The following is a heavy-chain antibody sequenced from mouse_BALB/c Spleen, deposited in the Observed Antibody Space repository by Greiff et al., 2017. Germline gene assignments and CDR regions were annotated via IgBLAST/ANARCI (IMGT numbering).Heavy chain of an antibody. D-gene: IGHD3-3*01. J-gene: IGHJ4*01. V-gene: IGHV5-9-4*01. Sequence: EVNVVESGGGLVKPGGSLKLSCAASGFTFSSYAMSWVRQSPEKRLEWVAEISSGGSYTYYPDTVTGRFTISRDNAKNTLYLEMSSLRSEDTAMYYCARDGDHYAMDYWGQGTSVTVSS. CDR3: ARDGDHYAMDY. CDR1: GFTFSSYA. CDR2: ISSGGSYT.